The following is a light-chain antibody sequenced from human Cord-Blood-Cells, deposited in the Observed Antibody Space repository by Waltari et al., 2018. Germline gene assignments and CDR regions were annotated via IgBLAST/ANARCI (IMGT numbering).Light chain of an antibody. Sequence: SALTQPASVSGSPGQSITISCTGTSSDVGGYNYVPWYQQHPGKAPKLMIYEVSNRPSGVSNRSSGSKSGNTASLTISGLQAEDEADYYCSSYTSSSTYVFGTGTKVTVL. V-gene: IGLV2-14*01. CDR2: EVS. CDR3: SSYTSSSTYV. J-gene: IGLJ1*01. CDR1: SSDVGGYNY.